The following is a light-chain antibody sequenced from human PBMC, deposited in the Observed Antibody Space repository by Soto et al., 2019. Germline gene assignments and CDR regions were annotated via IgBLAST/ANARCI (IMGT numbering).Light chain of an antibody. J-gene: IGLJ1*01. CDR3: CSYAGGPYV. CDR1: SSDVGGYNY. Sequence: QAVVTQPRSVSGSPGQSVTISCTGTSSDVGGYNYVSWYQQHPGKAPKLIICDVSKRPSGVPDRFSGSKSGNTASLTISGLQAEDEADYYCCSYAGGPYVFGTGTKLTVL. CDR2: DVS. V-gene: IGLV2-11*01.